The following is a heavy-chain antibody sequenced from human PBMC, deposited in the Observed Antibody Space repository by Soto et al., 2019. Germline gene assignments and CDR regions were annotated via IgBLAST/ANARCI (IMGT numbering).Heavy chain of an antibody. V-gene: IGHV4-30-4*01. J-gene: IGHJ4*02. CDR1: GGSISSGDYY. Sequence: SETLSLTCTVSGGSISSGDYYWSWIRQPAGKGLGWIGYIYYSGSTYYNPSLKSRVTISVDTSKNQFSLKLSSVTAADTAVYYCARDGTAAGFDYWGQGTLVTVSS. CDR3: ARDGTAAGFDY. CDR2: IYYSGST. D-gene: IGHD6-13*01.